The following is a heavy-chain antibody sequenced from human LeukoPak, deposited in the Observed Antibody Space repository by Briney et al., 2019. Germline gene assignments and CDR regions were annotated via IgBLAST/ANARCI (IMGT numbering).Heavy chain of an antibody. Sequence: ASGKVSCKASGYTFTGYYMHWVRQAPGQGLEWMGWINPNSGGTNYAQKFQGRVTMTRDTSISTAYMELSRLRSDDTAVYYCARDHDSSSWFDYWGQGTLVTVSS. V-gene: IGHV1-2*02. CDR2: INPNSGGT. CDR3: ARDHDSSSWFDY. J-gene: IGHJ4*02. CDR1: GYTFTGYY. D-gene: IGHD6-13*01.